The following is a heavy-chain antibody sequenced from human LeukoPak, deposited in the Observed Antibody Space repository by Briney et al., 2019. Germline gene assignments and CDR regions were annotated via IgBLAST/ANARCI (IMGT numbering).Heavy chain of an antibody. CDR3: ALASDLSLEFFNY. V-gene: IGHV5-10-1*01. CDR1: GYSFTSYW. D-gene: IGHD3-9*01. CDR2: IDPSDSYT. Sequence: GESLKISCKGSGYSFTSYWISWVRQMPGKGLEWMGRIDPSDSYTNYSPSFQGHVTISADKSISTAYLQWSSLKASDTAMYYCALASDLSLEFFNYWGQGTLVTVSS. J-gene: IGHJ4*02.